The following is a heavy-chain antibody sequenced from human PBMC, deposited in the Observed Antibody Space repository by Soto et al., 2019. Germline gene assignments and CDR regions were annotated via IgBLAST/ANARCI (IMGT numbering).Heavy chain of an antibody. CDR2: IYQSGST. V-gene: IGHV4-30-2*06. CDR1: GVSINTGGYS. Sequence: QVQLQESGPGLVKPSQTLSLTCAVSGVSINTGGYSWNWIRQSPGKALEWMGHIYQSGSTYYKPSLKGRITISVDMSNNYFSLEVTSVNPSDTAVYFCARWDYYDYFGFWGQGALVTVSS. CDR3: ARWDYYDYFGF. J-gene: IGHJ4*02. D-gene: IGHD3-10*01.